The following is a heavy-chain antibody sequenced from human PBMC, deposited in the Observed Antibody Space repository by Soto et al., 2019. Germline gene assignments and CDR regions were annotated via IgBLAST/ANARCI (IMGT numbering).Heavy chain of an antibody. CDR2: ISGSGGST. CDR1: EFTFSYYA. V-gene: IGHV3-23*01. CDR3: AKFPTMGFLVLYSLDY. J-gene: IGHJ4*02. D-gene: IGHD2-15*01. Sequence: GGSLRLSCAASEFTFSYYAMNWVRQAPGKGLEWVSVISGSGGSTYYADSVKGRFTISRDNSKNTLYLQMNSLRAEDTAVYYCAKFPTMGFLVLYSLDYWCQGTLVTLSS.